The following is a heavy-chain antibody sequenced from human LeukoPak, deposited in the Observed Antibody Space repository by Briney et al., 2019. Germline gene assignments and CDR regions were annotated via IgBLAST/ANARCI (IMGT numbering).Heavy chain of an antibody. J-gene: IGHJ4*02. CDR2: IIPIFGTA. Sequence: ASVKVSCKASGGTFSSYAISWVRQAPGQGLEWMGGIIPIFGTANYAQKFQGRVTITTDESTSTAYMELSSLRSEDTAVYYCARDKNEYSGTYYDYWGQGTLVTVSS. CDR1: GGTFSSYA. CDR3: ARDKNEYSGTYYDY. V-gene: IGHV1-69*05. D-gene: IGHD1-26*01.